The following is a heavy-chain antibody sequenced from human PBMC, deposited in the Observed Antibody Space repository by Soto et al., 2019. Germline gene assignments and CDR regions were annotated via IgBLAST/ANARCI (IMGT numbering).Heavy chain of an antibody. V-gene: IGHV1-18*01. CDR3: ARVLHSGGKYWYFDI. Sequence: QVQLVQSGAEVKKPGASVKVSCKASGYTFTHYGITWVRQAPGQGLEWMGWINSFSGDTNYPQKLQGRLTMTTDTSTNTVYMELRNLRSDHTAVYYCARVLHSGGKYWYFDIWGRGTLVTVSS. J-gene: IGHJ2*01. CDR2: INSFSGDT. D-gene: IGHD2-15*01. CDR1: GYTFTHYG.